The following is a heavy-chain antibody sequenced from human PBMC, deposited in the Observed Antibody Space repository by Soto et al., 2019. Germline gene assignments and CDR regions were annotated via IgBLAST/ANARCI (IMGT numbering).Heavy chain of an antibody. D-gene: IGHD6-13*01. CDR1: SGSISSSNW. V-gene: IGHV4-4*02. Sequence: QVQLQESGPGLVKPSGTLSLTCAVSSGSISSSNWWSWVRQPPGKGLEWFGEIYHSGSTNYNPSLKSRVTISVDKSKNQFSLKLSSVTAADTAVYYCAGVAGVVTAGGYFDYWGQGTLVTVSS. CDR3: AGVAGVVTAGGYFDY. CDR2: IYHSGST. J-gene: IGHJ4*02.